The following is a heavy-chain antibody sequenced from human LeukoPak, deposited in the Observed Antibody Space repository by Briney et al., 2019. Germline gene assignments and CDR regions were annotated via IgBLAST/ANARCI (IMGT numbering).Heavy chain of an antibody. J-gene: IGHJ4*02. CDR3: ARDTGGGYSCYDC. Sequence: PGGSLRLSCAASGFTVSSNYMSWVRQAPGKGLEWVANIKQDGSEKYYVDSVKGRFTISRDNAKNSLYLQMNSLRAEDTAVYYCARDTGGGYSCYDCWSQGTLVTVSS. V-gene: IGHV3-7*01. D-gene: IGHD5-18*01. CDR2: IKQDGSEK. CDR1: GFTVSSNY.